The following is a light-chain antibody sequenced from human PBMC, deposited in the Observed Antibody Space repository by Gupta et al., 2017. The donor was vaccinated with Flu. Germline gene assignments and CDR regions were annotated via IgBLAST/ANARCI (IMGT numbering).Light chain of an antibody. Sequence: PSSLSTSVGDRVTITCRASQRIRLYLDWYQQKPGKAPKLLISAASRVKSGVPSRISGSGSGTDFTLTISRRQPEDFATYYCQQRYSTPKTFGQGTKVEIK. CDR1: QRIRLY. CDR3: QQRYSTPKT. CDR2: AAS. V-gene: IGKV1-39*01. J-gene: IGKJ1*01.